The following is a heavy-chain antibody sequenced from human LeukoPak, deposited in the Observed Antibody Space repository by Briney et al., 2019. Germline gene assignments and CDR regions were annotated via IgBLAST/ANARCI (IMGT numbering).Heavy chain of an antibody. CDR1: GYTFTSYA. J-gene: IGHJ6*02. D-gene: IGHD6-13*01. Sequence: ASVTVSFTASGYTFTSYAMHWVRQAPGQRLEWMGWINAGNGNTKYSQKFQGRVTITRDTSASTAYMELSSLRSEDTAVYYCAVAAAGTRKSMDVWGQGTTVTVSS. CDR2: INAGNGNT. V-gene: IGHV1-3*01. CDR3: AVAAAGTRKSMDV.